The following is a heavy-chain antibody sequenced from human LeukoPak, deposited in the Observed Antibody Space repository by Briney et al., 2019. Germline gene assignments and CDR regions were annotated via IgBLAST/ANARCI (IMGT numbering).Heavy chain of an antibody. CDR1: GGSISSGSYY. V-gene: IGHV4-61*02. CDR3: ARPYCSSTSCYFFDY. Sequence: SQTLSLTCTVSGGSISSGSYYWSWIRQPAGKGLEWIGRIYTSGSTNYNPSLKSRVTISVDTSKNQFSLKLSSVTAADTAVYYCARPYCSSTSCYFFDYWGQGTLVTVSS. J-gene: IGHJ4*02. CDR2: IYTSGST. D-gene: IGHD2-2*01.